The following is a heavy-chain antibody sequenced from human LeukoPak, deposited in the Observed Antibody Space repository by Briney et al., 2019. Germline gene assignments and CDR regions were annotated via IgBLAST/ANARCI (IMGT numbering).Heavy chain of an antibody. J-gene: IGHJ3*02. CDR1: GGSISSYY. CDR2: IYYSGST. CDR3: ARDGHLGYCSGGSCGNAFDI. V-gene: IGHV4-59*12. D-gene: IGHD2-15*01. Sequence: SETLSLTCTVSGGSISSYYWSWIRQPPGKGLEWIGYIYYSGSTNYNPSLKSRVTISVDTSKNQFSLKLSSVTAADTAVYYCARDGHLGYCSGGSCGNAFDIWGQGTMVTVSS.